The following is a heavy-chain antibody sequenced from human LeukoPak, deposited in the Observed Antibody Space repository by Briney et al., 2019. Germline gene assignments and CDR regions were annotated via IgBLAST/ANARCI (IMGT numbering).Heavy chain of an antibody. CDR3: ARDRYFIGFDY. V-gene: IGHV4-30-4*01. D-gene: IGHD3-9*01. Sequence: PSQTLSLTCTVSGGSINSGDYYWSWIRQPPGKGLEWIGYIYYSGSTYYNPSLKSRVSISIDTSKNQFSLKLSSVTAADTAVYYCARDRYFIGFDYWGQGTLVTGSS. J-gene: IGHJ4*02. CDR2: IYYSGST. CDR1: GGSINSGDYY.